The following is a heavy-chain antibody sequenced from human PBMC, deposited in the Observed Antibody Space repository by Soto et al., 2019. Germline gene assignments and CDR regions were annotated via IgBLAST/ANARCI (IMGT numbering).Heavy chain of an antibody. V-gene: IGHV1-46*01. CDR2: INPIGDYT. J-gene: IGHJ5*02. Sequence: ASVKVSCKRSGYTFTSFYVHWLRQAPGQGLEWMGNINPIGDYTTYAPNFQGRVTMTWDTPTSTVYMELRSLRSEDTAVYFCARECPSTYWFDPWGQGTLVTVSS. CDR1: GYTFTSFY. CDR3: ARECPSTYWFDP.